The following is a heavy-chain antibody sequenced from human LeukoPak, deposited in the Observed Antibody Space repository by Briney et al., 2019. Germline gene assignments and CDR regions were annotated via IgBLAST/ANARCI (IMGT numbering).Heavy chain of an antibody. CDR1: GGSISSYY. J-gene: IGHJ6*03. Sequence: SETLSLTCTVSGGSISSYYWSWIRQPPGKGLEWIVNIYYNGSTNYNPSLKSRVTISVDTSKNHFSLKLSSVTAADTAVYYCTRGSIAYYYMDVWGKGTTVTISS. CDR2: IYYNGST. CDR3: TRGSIAYYYMDV. V-gene: IGHV4-59*01. D-gene: IGHD3-22*01.